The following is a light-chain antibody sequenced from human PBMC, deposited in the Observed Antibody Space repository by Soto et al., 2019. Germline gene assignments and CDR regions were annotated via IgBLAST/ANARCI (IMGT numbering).Light chain of an antibody. CDR1: SGHSSYA. CDR3: QTWGTDIGV. Sequence: QLVLPQSPSASASLGASVKLTCTLSSGHSSYAIAWHQQQPEKGPRYLMKLNSDGSHSKGDGIPDRFSGSSSGAERYLTISSLQSEDEADYYCQTWGTDIGVFGGGTKLTVL. V-gene: IGLV4-69*01. J-gene: IGLJ2*01. CDR2: LNSDGSH.